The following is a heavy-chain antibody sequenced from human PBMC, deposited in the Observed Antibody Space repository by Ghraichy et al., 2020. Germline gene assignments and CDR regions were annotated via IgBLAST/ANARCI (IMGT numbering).Heavy chain of an antibody. V-gene: IGHV4-39*01. CDR2: IYYRGRT. CDR1: GGSISSSSYY. D-gene: IGHD3-22*01. CDR3: ARHSSRIVVVKKLGWFDR. J-gene: IGHJ5*02. Sequence: SETLSLTCIVSGGSISSSSYYWGWIGQPQGKGLEWIGSIYYRGRTYYNPSLKSRATISVDTSKNQFSLKLSPVTAADTAVYYCARHSSRIVVVKKLGWFDRWSQGPLVTVSS.